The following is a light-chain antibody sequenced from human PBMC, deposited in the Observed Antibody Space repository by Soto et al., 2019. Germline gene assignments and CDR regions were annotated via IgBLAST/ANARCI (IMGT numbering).Light chain of an antibody. CDR3: QQYNDYWT. CDR1: QSITTW. CDR2: DDS. J-gene: IGKJ1*01. Sequence: DIQMTQSPSTLSASVGDRVVITCRASQSITTWLAWYQQKPAKAPKLLIYDDSSLESGVPSRFSGSGSGTEFTLTISSLQPDDFATYYCQQYNDYWTFGQGTKVDI. V-gene: IGKV1-5*01.